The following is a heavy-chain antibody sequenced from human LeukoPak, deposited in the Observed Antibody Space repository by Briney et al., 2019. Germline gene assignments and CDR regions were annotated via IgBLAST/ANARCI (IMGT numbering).Heavy chain of an antibody. J-gene: IGHJ4*02. CDR2: IYPGDSDT. V-gene: IGHV5-51*01. CDR1: GYSFTSYW. CDR3: ARVDYDFWSGYSQPFDY. D-gene: IGHD3-3*01. Sequence: GESLKTSCKGSGYSFTSYWIGWVRQMPGKGLEWMGIIYPGDSDTRYSPSFQGQVTISADKSITAAYLQWSSLKASDTAMYYCARVDYDFWSGYSQPFDYWGQGTLVTVSS.